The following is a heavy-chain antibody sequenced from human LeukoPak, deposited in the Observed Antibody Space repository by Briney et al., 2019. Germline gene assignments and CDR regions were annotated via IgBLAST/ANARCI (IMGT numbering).Heavy chain of an antibody. CDR3: ARQRTYYYYGMDV. Sequence: ASETLSLTCNVTGDSITSYYWSWIRQPPGKGLEWIGYIYYSGSTNYNPSLKSRVTMSVDTSKNQFSLKLSSVTATDTAVYYCARQRTYYYYGMDVWGQGTTVTVS. CDR2: IYYSGST. CDR1: GDSITSYY. J-gene: IGHJ6*02. V-gene: IGHV4-59*08.